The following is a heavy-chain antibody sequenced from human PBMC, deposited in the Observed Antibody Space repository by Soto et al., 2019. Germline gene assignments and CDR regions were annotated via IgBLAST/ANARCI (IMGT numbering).Heavy chain of an antibody. D-gene: IGHD6-13*01. CDR1: GGSFSGYY. CDR3: ARGLFPLYSSLGGCWFDP. CDR2: INHSGST. V-gene: IGHV4-34*01. Sequence: QVQLQQWGAGLLKPSETLSLTCAVYGGSFSGYYWSWIRQPPGKGLEWIGEINHSGSTNYNPSLKSRVTISVDTPKNQFSLKLSSVTAADTAVYYCARGLFPLYSSLGGCWFDPWGQGTLVTVSS. J-gene: IGHJ5*02.